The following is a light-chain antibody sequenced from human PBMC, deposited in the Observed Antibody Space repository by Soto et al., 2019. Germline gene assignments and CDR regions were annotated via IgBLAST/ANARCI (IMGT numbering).Light chain of an antibody. V-gene: IGLV1-47*01. J-gene: IGLJ2*01. CDR1: SPNIGSNF. CDR3: AAWDDSLSGVV. Sequence: QLVLTQPPSASGTPGQRVTISCSGSSPNIGSNFIYWYQQLPGTAPKLLIDRNNQRPSGVPDRFSGSKSGTSASLAISGLRSEDEGDYHCAAWDDSLSGVVFGGGTKLTVL. CDR2: RNN.